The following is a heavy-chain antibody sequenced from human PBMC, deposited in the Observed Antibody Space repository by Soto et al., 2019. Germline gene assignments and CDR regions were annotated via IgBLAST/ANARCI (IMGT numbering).Heavy chain of an antibody. CDR2: ISYDGSNK. CDR3: ARDTYSNYVWGTYDYYYYGMDV. J-gene: IGHJ6*02. Sequence: PGGSLRLSCAASGFTFSSYAMHWVRQAPGKGLEWVAVISYDGSNKYYADSVKGRFTISRDNSKNTLYLQMNSLRAEDTAVYYCARDTYSNYVWGTYDYYYYGMDVWGQGTTVTVSS. D-gene: IGHD3-16*01. CDR1: GFTFSSYA. V-gene: IGHV3-30-3*01.